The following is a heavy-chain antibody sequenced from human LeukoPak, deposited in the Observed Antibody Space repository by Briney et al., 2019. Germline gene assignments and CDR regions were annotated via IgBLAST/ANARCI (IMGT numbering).Heavy chain of an antibody. V-gene: IGHV4-34*01. J-gene: IGHJ6*02. CDR1: GGSFNGYY. CDR3: ARGDGMDV. Sequence: SETLSLTCAVYGGSFNGYYCGWIRQPPGKGLEWIGEINHSGSTYYNPSLKSRVTISVDRSKNQFSLKLSSVTAADTAVYYCARGDGMDVWGQGTTVTVSS. CDR2: INHSGST.